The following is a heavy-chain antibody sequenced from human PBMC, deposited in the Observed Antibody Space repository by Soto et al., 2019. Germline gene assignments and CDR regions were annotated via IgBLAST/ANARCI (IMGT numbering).Heavy chain of an antibody. D-gene: IGHD4-17*01. J-gene: IGHJ4*02. CDR3: ARDRYGVYVVND. V-gene: IGHV3-48*01. Sequence: EVQLVESGGGLVQPGGSLSLSCAASGFTFSSHSMNWVRQAPGKGLEWVSYISSSGSTIFYADSVKGRFTISRDSAKNSLFLQMNNLRAEDTAVYYCARDRYGVYVVNDWGQGTLVTVSS. CDR1: GFTFSSHS. CDR2: ISSSGSTI.